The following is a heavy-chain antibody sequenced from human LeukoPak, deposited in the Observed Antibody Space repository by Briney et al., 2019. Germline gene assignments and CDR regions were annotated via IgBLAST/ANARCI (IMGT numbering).Heavy chain of an antibody. D-gene: IGHD2-15*01. J-gene: IGHJ4*02. CDR2: ISGSGGST. CDR3: ASGRNIVVVVAATGLGF. V-gene: IGHV3-23*01. Sequence: QPGGSLRLSCAASGFTFSSYAMSWVRQAPGKGLEWVSGISGSGGSTYYADSVKGRFTISRDNSKNTLYLQMNSLRAEDTAVYYCASGRNIVVVVAATGLGFWGQGTLVTVSS. CDR1: GFTFSSYA.